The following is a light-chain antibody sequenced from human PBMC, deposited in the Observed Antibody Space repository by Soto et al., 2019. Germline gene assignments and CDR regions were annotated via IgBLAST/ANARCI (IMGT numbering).Light chain of an antibody. CDR2: GAS. CDR1: QSVSSSY. CDR3: QQYNNWPT. Sequence: EIMLTQSPGTLSLSPGERATLSCRASQSVSSSYLAWYQQKPGQAPRLLIYGASSRATGIPARFSGSGSGTEFTLTISSLQSEDFAVYYCQQYNNWPTFGQGTKVDI. V-gene: IGKV3D-15*01. J-gene: IGKJ1*01.